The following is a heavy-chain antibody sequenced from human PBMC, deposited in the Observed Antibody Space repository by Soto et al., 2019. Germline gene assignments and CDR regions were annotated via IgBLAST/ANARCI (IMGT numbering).Heavy chain of an antibody. CDR2: IYYIGTT. J-gene: IGHJ4*02. V-gene: IGHV4-39*01. CDR3: GGQDYGAKGYYLEN. CDR1: NGSISSRSSY. D-gene: IGHD4-17*01. Sequence: QLQLQASGSGLVKPSETLSLTCIVSNGSISSRSSYWGWIRQTPGKGLEWIGSIYYIGTTYYNPSLKSPVTISIDTAKTQLSLKMHSVTAADTAVYFFGGQDYGAKGYYLENWGQGALVTVSS.